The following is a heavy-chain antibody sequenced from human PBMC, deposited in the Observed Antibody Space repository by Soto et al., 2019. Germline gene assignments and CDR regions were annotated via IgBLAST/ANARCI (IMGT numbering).Heavy chain of an antibody. Sequence: PSETLSLTCSVSGASISSRDYYWGWIRQTPGKGLEWIGNIDYNGVTYYNPSLKSRVTVSKDTSKNQFSLKLRSVVAADTAMYYCAKNETTRPWFAPWGQGTLVTVSS. CDR1: GASISSRDYY. CDR3: AKNETTRPWFAP. J-gene: IGHJ5*02. CDR2: IDYNGVT. V-gene: IGHV4-39*07. D-gene: IGHD1-1*01.